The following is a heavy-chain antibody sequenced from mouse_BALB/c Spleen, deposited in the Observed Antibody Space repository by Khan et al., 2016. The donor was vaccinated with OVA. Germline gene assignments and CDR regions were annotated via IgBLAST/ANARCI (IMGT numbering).Heavy chain of an antibody. CDR1: GYTFTSYW. V-gene: IGHV1-7*01. CDR2: INPSTDYT. Sequence: QVHVKQSGAELAKPGASVKMSCKASGYTFTSYWMHWVKQRPGQGLEWIGYINPSTDYTEYNQKFKDKATLTADKSSSTAYMQLTSLTSEDSAVYYCTNHGSSSAWFTDWGQGTLVTVSA. CDR3: TNHGSSSAWFTD. J-gene: IGHJ3*01. D-gene: IGHD1-1*01.